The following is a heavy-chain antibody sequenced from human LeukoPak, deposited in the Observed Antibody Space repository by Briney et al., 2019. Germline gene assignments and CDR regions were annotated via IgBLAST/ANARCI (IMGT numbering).Heavy chain of an antibody. CDR3: AVLSVAPRMDY. CDR2: ISAYNGNT. D-gene: IGHD5-12*01. J-gene: IGHJ4*02. Sequence: ASVKVSCMASGYTFTSYGISWVRQAPGQGIEWMGWISAYNGNTNYAQKLQGRVTMTTDTSTSTAYMELRSLRSDDTAVYYCAVLSVAPRMDYWGQGTLVTVSS. CDR1: GYTFTSYG. V-gene: IGHV1-18*04.